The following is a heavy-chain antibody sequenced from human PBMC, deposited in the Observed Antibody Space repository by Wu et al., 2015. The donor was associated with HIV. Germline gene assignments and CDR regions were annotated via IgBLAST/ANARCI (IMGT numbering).Heavy chain of an antibody. J-gene: IGHJ3*02. CDR1: GYTFTGYY. V-gene: IGHV1-2*02. D-gene: IGHD6-13*01. Sequence: QVQLVQSGAEVKKPGASVKVSCKASGYTFTGYYMHWVRQAPGQGLEWMGWINPNSGGTNYAQKFQGRITMTRDTSISTAYMELSRLRSDDTAVYYCARVISSRGIGAFDIVGPRDNGHRLF. CDR3: ARVISSRGIGAFDI. CDR2: INPNSGGT.